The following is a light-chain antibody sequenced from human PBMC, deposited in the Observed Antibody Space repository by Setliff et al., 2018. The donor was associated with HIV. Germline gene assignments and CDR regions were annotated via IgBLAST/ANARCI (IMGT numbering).Light chain of an antibody. CDR3: CSYAGSYTLV. J-gene: IGLJ2*01. V-gene: IGLV2-11*01. CDR2: DVS. CDR1: GGDVGGYNY. Sequence: QSALTQPRSVSGSPGQSVTISCSGTGGDVGGYNYVSWYQQHPGKAPKLMIYDVSKRPSGVPDRFSGSKSGNTASLTISGLQSEDEADYYCCSYAGSYTLVFGGGTKVTVL.